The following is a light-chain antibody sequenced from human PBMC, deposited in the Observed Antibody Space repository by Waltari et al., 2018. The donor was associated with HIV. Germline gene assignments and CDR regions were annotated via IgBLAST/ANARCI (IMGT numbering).Light chain of an antibody. V-gene: IGKV1D-16*01. CDR2: GAS. Sequence: DIQITQSPPPLPASVGQRVTITCRVSQTVRSSLAWYQQRPGKAPKSLVYGASKLQTEVPSRFSAGGSGTNFSLTISSLKPEDFATYICQQYYSFPRTFGRGTRVDMK. CDR1: QTVRSS. J-gene: IGKJ1*01. CDR3: QQYYSFPRT.